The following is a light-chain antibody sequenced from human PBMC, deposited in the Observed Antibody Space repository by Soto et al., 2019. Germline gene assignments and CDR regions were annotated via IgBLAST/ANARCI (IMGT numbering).Light chain of an antibody. J-gene: IGKJ4*01. CDR3: QQRDKWPLT. V-gene: IGKV3-11*01. CDR1: QSLSSY. CDR2: DAS. Sequence: EIVLTQSPATLSLSPGERATLSCRASQSLSSYLAWYQQKPGQAPRLLMYDASNRATGIPARFSSSGSGTDFTLTISSLEPEDSAVYYCQQRDKWPLTFGGGTKVEIK.